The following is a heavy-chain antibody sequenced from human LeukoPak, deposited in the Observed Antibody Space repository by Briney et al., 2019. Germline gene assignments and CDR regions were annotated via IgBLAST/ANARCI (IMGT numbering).Heavy chain of an antibody. J-gene: IGHJ4*02. Sequence: KPGGSLRLSCAASGFTFSNAWMTWVRQAPGKGLEWVGRIKRKTDGGTTDYAAPVKGRFTISRDDSKSTLFLQMNNLQTEDTAVYYCTTRTDSTGILAYWGQGTLVTVSS. D-gene: IGHD2-8*02. CDR2: IKRKTDGGTT. V-gene: IGHV3-15*01. CDR3: TTRTDSTGILAY. CDR1: GFTFSNAW.